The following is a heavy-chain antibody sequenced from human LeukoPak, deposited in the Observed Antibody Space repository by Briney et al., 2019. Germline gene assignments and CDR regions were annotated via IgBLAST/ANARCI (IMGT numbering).Heavy chain of an antibody. J-gene: IGHJ4*02. Sequence: GGSLRLSCAASGFTFSSYAMHWVRQAPGKGLEWVAVISYDGSNKYYADSVKGRFTISRDNSKNTLYLQMNSLRAEDTAVYYCAKDRPPGGSWGSLNYWGQGTLVTVSS. CDR3: AKDRPPGGSWGSLNY. V-gene: IGHV3-30-3*01. D-gene: IGHD3-10*01. CDR2: ISYDGSNK. CDR1: GFTFSSYA.